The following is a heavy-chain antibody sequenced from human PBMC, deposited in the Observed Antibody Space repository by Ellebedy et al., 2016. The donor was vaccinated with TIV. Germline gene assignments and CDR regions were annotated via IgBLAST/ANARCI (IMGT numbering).Heavy chain of an antibody. J-gene: IGHJ4*02. V-gene: IGHV1-46*01. Sequence: ASVKVSCKASGYTFTSYFLYWVRQAPGQGLEWIGIINPTSGSSNYAQKFQGGVTVTRDTSTSTVYMELSSLRSEDTAVYYCARGDNYYYDSSGYYYSYWGQGTLVTVSS. CDR3: ARGDNYYYDSSGYYYSY. CDR2: INPTSGSS. CDR1: GYTFTSYF. D-gene: IGHD3-22*01.